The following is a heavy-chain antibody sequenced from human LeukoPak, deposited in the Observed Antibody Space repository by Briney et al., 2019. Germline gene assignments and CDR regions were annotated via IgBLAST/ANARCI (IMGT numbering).Heavy chain of an antibody. D-gene: IGHD6-19*01. CDR3: ASSLSTGWGPIDDY. V-gene: IGHV3-48*03. J-gene: IGHJ4*02. CDR1: GFTFSNYE. Sequence: QPGGSLRLSCAASGFTFSNYEMNWVRQGPGKGLEWASYIEGSSTTIRYADSVKGRFTISRDNAKKSLYLQMNSLRVEDTAVYYCASSLSTGWGPIDDYWGQGTLVTVSS. CDR2: IEGSSTTI.